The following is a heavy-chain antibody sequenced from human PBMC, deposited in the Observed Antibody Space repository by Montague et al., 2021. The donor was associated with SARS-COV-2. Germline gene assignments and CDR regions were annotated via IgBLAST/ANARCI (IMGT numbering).Heavy chain of an antibody. CDR1: GGSFSDYK. CDR3: TRGDPGY. V-gene: IGHV4-34*01. J-gene: IGHJ4*02. CDR2: IIHSGSA. Sequence: SETLSLTCAVYGGSFSDYKWTWIRQSPGKGLEGIGQIIHSGSANYNPSLKSRVNISVDTAKNQFSLKWTSLNVADTAVYYCTRGDPGYWGQGTVVTVSS.